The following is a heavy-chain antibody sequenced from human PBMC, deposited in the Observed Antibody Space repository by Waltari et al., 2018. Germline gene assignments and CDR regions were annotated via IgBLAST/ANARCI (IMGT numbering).Heavy chain of an antibody. V-gene: IGHV4-38-2*01. D-gene: IGHD3-3*01. CDR3: ARMFYDFWTGYSDY. J-gene: IGHJ4*01. CDR1: GFSISRGYQ. CDR2: IYHSGRT. Sequence: QVQLQESGPGLVKPSETLSLTCAVSGFSISRGYQWGWIRQPPGKGLEWIGSIYHSGRTYFNPSRKSRVTISVDTSKNKVSLRLSSVTAADTAVYYCARMFYDFWTGYSDYWGHGTLVTVSS.